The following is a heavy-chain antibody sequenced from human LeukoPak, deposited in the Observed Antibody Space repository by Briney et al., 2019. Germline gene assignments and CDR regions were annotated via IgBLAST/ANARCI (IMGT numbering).Heavy chain of an antibody. CDR2: INPNSGGT. D-gene: IGHD3-22*01. V-gene: IGHV1-2*02. CDR3: ARPAGGSGYYYFDY. J-gene: IGHJ4*02. Sequence: RASVKVSCKASGYTFTGYYMHLVRQAPGQGLEWMGWINPNSGGTNYAQKFQGRVTMTRDTSISTAYMELSRLRSDDTAVYYCARPAGGSGYYYFDYWGQGTLVTVSS. CDR1: GYTFTGYY.